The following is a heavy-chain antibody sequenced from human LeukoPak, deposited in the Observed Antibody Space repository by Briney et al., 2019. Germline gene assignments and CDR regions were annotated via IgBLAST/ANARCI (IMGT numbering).Heavy chain of an antibody. J-gene: IGHJ5*02. CDR3: ARQIDDYGDYTWFDP. V-gene: IGHV5-51*01. CDR1: GYSFTSYW. D-gene: IGHD4-17*01. Sequence: GESLKISCKGSGYSFTSYWIGWVRQMPGKGLEWMGIIYSGDSDTRYSPSFQGQVTISADKSISTAYLQWSSLKASDTAMYYCARQIDDYGDYTWFDPWGQGTLVTVSS. CDR2: IYSGDSDT.